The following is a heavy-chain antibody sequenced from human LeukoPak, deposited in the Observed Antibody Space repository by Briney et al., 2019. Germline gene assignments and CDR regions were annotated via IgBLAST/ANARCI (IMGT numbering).Heavy chain of an antibody. D-gene: IGHD3-22*01. Sequence: ASVKVSCKASGYTFTGYYMHWVRQAPGQGLEWMGWINPNSGGTNYAQKFQGRVTKTRDTSISTAYMELSRLRSDDTAVYYCARDLTYYYDSSGYYYSHWGQGTLVTVSS. CDR1: GYTFTGYY. CDR3: ARDLTYYYDSSGYYYSH. CDR2: INPNSGGT. J-gene: IGHJ4*02. V-gene: IGHV1-2*02.